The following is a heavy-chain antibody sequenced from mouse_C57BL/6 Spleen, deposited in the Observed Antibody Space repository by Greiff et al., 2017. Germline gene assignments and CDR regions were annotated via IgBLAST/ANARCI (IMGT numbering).Heavy chain of an antibody. V-gene: IGHV1-22*01. CDR2: INPNNGGT. D-gene: IGHD2-1*01. Sequence: DVQLQESGPELVKPGASVKMSCKASGYTFTDYNMHWVKQSHGKSLEWIGYINPNNGGTSYNQKFKGKATLTVNKSSSTAYMELRSLTSEDSAVYYCAREDYGNYVDYWGQGTTLTVSS. CDR3: AREDYGNYVDY. CDR1: GYTFTDYN. J-gene: IGHJ2*01.